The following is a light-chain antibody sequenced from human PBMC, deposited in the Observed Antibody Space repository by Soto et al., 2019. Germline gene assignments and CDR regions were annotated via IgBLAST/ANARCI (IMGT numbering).Light chain of an antibody. Sequence: DIQMTQSPSSLSASVGDRVTITCRANQTISSYLNWYQQKPGKGPKLLIFAASSLRSGVPSRFSGSGSGTDFTLTISRLQPEDFAAYYCQQSYSTPYTFGQGTKLEIK. CDR3: QQSYSTPYT. J-gene: IGKJ2*01. V-gene: IGKV1-39*01. CDR1: QTISSY. CDR2: AAS.